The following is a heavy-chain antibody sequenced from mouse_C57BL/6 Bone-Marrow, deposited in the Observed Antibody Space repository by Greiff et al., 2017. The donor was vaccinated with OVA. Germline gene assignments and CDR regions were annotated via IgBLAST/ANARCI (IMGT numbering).Heavy chain of an antibody. CDR1: GYTFTSYW. CDR3: AKRGRREWYFDV. V-gene: IGHV1-64*01. Sequence: QVQLQQLGAELVKPGSSVKLSCKASGYTFTSYWMHWVKQRPGQGLEWIGMIHPNSGSTNYNEKFKSKATLTVDKSSSSAYMQLSSLTSEDSTVSYCAKRGRREWYFDVWGTGTTVTVSS. CDR2: IHPNSGST. J-gene: IGHJ1*03.